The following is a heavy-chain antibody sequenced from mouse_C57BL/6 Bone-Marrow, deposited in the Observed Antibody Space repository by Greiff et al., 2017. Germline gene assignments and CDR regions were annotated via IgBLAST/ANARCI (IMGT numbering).Heavy chain of an antibody. CDR3: ARDGNYWYFDV. J-gene: IGHJ1*03. CDR1: GYTFTDYY. CDR2: INPNNGGT. D-gene: IGHD2-1*01. V-gene: IGHV1-26*01. Sequence: VQLKQSGPELVTPGASVKISCKASGYTFTDYYMNWVKQSHGKSLEWIGDINPNNGGTSYNQKFKGKATLTVDKSSSTAYMELRSLTSEDSAVYYGARDGNYWYFDVWGTGTTVTVSS.